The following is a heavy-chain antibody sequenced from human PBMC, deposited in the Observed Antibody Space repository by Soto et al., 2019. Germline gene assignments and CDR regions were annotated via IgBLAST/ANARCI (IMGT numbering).Heavy chain of an antibody. D-gene: IGHD6-13*01. CDR2: IYYSGST. V-gene: IGHV4-39*01. CDR3: ARRGSSSWYGY. J-gene: IGHJ4*02. CDR1: GGSISSSSYY. Sequence: QLQLQESGPGLVKPSETLSLTCTVSGGSISSSSYYWGWIRQPPGKGLEWIGSIYYSGSTYYNPSIQRRVTISVDPSQNQFSLKLSSVTAAEPAVYYWARRGSSSWYGYWGQGTLVTVSS.